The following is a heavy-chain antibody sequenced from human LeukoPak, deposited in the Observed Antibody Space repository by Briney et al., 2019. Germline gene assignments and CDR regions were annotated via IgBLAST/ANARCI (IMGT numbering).Heavy chain of an antibody. V-gene: IGHV3-66*01. J-gene: IGHJ4*02. Sequence: GGSLRLSCAASGFTVSSNYMSWVRQAPGKGLEWVSVIYSGGSTYYADSVKGRFTISRDNSKNTLYLQMNSLRAEDTAVYYCARGYYYGSGSSSAFDYWGQGTLVTVSS. CDR3: ARGYYYGSGSSSAFDY. CDR2: IYSGGST. D-gene: IGHD3-10*01. CDR1: GFTVSSNY.